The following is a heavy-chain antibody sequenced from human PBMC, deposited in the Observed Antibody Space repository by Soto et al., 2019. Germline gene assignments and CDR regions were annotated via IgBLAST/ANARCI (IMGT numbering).Heavy chain of an antibody. CDR2: IYYSGST. V-gene: IGHV4-59*08. Sequence: SETLSLTCTVSGGSISSYYWSWIRQPPGKGLEWIGYIYYSGSTNYNPSLKSRVTISVDTSKNQFSLKLSSVTAADTAVYYCARGPAAAGPFDYWGQGTLVTVS. D-gene: IGHD6-13*01. CDR1: GGSISSYY. CDR3: ARGPAAAGPFDY. J-gene: IGHJ4*02.